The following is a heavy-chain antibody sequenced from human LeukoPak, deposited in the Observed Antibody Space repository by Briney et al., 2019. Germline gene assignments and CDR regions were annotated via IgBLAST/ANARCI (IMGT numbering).Heavy chain of an antibody. J-gene: IGHJ5*02. CDR2: INHSGST. Sequence: SETLSLTCTVSGGSISPYYWSWIRQPPGEGLEWIGEINHSGSTNYNPSLKSRVTISVDTSKNQFSLKLSSVTAADTAVYYCARGRNIVVVVAGQGWFDPWGQGTLVTVSS. CDR1: GGSISPYY. CDR3: ARGRNIVVVVAGQGWFDP. D-gene: IGHD2-15*01. V-gene: IGHV4-34*01.